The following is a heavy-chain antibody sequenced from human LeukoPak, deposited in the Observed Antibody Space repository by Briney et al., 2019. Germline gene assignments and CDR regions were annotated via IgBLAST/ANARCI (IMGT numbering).Heavy chain of an antibody. D-gene: IGHD3-3*01. Sequence: GGSLRLSCAASGFTFSSYAMHWVRQAPGKGLEWVAVISYDGSNKYYADSVKGRFTISRDNSKNTLYLQMSSLRAEDTAVYYCARDGVLRFLEWLSYFDYWGQGTLVTVSS. CDR1: GFTFSSYA. CDR2: ISYDGSNK. J-gene: IGHJ4*02. CDR3: ARDGVLRFLEWLSYFDY. V-gene: IGHV3-30-3*01.